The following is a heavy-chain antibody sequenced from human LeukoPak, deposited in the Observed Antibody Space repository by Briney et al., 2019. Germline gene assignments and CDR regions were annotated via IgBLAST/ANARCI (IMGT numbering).Heavy chain of an antibody. D-gene: IGHD2-15*01. CDR1: GGSFSGYY. Sequence: SETLSLTCAVYGGSFSGYYWSWIRQPPGKGLEWIGEINHSGSTNYNPSLKSRVTISVDTSKNQFSLKLSSVTAADTAVYYCARGRYCSGGSCCDFDYWGQGTLVTVSS. CDR2: INHSGST. CDR3: ARGRYCSGGSCCDFDY. J-gene: IGHJ4*02. V-gene: IGHV4-34*01.